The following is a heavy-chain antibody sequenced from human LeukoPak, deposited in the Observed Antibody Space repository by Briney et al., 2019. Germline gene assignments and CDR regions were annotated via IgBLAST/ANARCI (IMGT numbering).Heavy chain of an antibody. CDR3: ARDLGARITMVRGVDWFDP. J-gene: IGHJ5*02. CDR1: GYTFTSYG. D-gene: IGHD3-10*01. Sequence: ASVKVSCKASGYTFTSYGISWVRQAPGQGLEWMGWISAYNGNTNYAQKLQGRVTMTTDTSTSTAYMELRSLRSDDTAVYYCARDLGARITMVRGVDWFDPWGQGTLVTVSS. CDR2: ISAYNGNT. V-gene: IGHV1-18*01.